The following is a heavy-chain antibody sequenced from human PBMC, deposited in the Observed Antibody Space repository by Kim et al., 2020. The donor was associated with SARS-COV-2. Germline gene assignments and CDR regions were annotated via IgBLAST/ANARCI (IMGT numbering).Heavy chain of an antibody. D-gene: IGHD1-26*01. V-gene: IGHV4-59*01. CDR3: ARVGGTAYYYGMDV. Sequence: SETLSLTCTVSGGSISSYYWSWIRQPPGKGLEWIGYIYYSGSTNYNPSLKSRVTISVDTSKNQFSLKLSSVTAADTAVYYCARVGGTAYYYGMDVWGQGTTVTVSS. J-gene: IGHJ6*02. CDR1: GGSISSYY. CDR2: IYYSGST.